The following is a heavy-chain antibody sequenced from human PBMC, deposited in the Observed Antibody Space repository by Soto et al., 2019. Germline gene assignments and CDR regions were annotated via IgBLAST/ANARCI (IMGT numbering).Heavy chain of an antibody. J-gene: IGHJ4*02. CDR3: AKVVQGGYGSIDY. CDR2: ISYDGSNK. CDR1: GFTFSSYG. V-gene: IGHV3-30*18. Sequence: GGSLRLSCAASGFTFSSYGMHWVRQAPGKGLEWVAVISYDGSNKYYADSVKGRFTISRDNSKNTLYLQMNSLRAEDTAVYYCAKVVQGGYGSIDYWGQGTLVTVSS. D-gene: IGHD5-12*01.